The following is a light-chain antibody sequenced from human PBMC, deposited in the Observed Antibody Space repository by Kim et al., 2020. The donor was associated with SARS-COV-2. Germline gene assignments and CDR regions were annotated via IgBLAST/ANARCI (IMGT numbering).Light chain of an antibody. V-gene: IGLV3-1*01. J-gene: IGLJ3*02. CDR2: QDS. CDR3: QAWDSSTAV. Sequence: VSPGQTASITRSGDKLGVKYACWYQQKPGQSPVLVIYQDSERPSGIPERFSGSNSGNTATLTISGTQAMDEADYYCQAWDSSTAVFGGGTQLTVL. CDR1: KLGVKY.